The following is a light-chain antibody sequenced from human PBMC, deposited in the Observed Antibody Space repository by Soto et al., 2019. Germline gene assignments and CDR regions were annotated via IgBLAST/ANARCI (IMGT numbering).Light chain of an antibody. CDR1: QSVSNY. J-gene: IGKJ1*01. Sequence: EIVVTQSPGTLSLSPGERATLSCRTTQSVSNYVAWYQQKPGQTPRLLVYGPSNRATGIPDRFSGSGSGTDFTLTISRLEPEDFAVYYCQQYASSATFGQGNKVEIK. CDR2: GPS. CDR3: QQYASSAT. V-gene: IGKV3-20*01.